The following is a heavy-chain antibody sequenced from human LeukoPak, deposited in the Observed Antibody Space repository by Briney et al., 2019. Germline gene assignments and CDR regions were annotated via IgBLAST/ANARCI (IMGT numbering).Heavy chain of an antibody. CDR3: ARDETGVGTGGIDY. Sequence: GGSLRLSCAASGFTFSSYSMNWVRQAPGQGLEWVAYISSGGSTIYFADSEKGRFTISRDNARNSLYLQMNSLRDEDTAVYYCARDETGVGTGGIDYWGQGTLVTVPS. CDR1: GFTFSSYS. V-gene: IGHV3-48*02. CDR2: ISSGGSTI. J-gene: IGHJ4*02. D-gene: IGHD2-8*02.